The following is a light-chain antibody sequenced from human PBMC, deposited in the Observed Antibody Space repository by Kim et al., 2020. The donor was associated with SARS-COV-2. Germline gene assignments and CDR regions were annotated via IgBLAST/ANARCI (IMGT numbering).Light chain of an antibody. J-gene: IGKJ2*01. CDR2: RAS. CDR1: QSISSW. V-gene: IGKV1-5*03. CDR3: QQYHRYPYT. Sequence: SASVGDRVTITCRASQSISSWLAWYPQKPGKAPKYLIYRASSLETGVPSRFRGSGSGAEFTLTISSLQPDDSATYYCQQYHRYPYTFGQGTKLEI.